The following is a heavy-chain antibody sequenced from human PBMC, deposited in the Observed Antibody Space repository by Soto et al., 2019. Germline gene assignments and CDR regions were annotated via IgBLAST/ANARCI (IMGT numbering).Heavy chain of an antibody. D-gene: IGHD3-10*01. CDR1: SDSMSRSNW. CDR2: ISHSGST. J-gene: IGHJ5*02. CDR3: AGASGWRLDP. Sequence: PSETLSLTCAVSSDSMSRSNWWSWVRQSPGKGLEWIGEISHSGSTNYNPSLKRRVTISVDKSKSQFSLMLTSVTAADTAVYFCAGASGWRLDPWGQGTLVTVSS. V-gene: IGHV4-4*02.